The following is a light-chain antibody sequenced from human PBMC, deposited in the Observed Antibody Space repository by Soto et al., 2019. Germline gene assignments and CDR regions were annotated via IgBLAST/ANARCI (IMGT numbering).Light chain of an antibody. CDR3: SSYTPTNTARL. J-gene: IGLJ1*01. Sequence: QSALTQPASVSGSPGQSITISCTGTSNDIGNYNFVSWYQQHPGKAPKLMIFEVSNRHSGVSTRFSGSKSGITASLTISGLQAEDEADYYCSSYTPTNTARLFGTGTKLTVL. V-gene: IGLV2-14*01. CDR1: SNDIGNYNF. CDR2: EVS.